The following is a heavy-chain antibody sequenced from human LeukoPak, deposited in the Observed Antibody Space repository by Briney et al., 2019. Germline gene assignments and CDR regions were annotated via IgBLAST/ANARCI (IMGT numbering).Heavy chain of an antibody. J-gene: IGHJ4*02. Sequence: GGSLRLPCAASGFTFSSYSMNWVRQAPGKGLEWVSSISSSSSYIYYADSVKGRFTISRDNAKNSLYLQMNSLRAEDTAVYYCARVPPATIRPLDYWGQGTLVTVSS. CDR1: GFTFSSYS. CDR2: ISSSSSYI. V-gene: IGHV3-21*01. D-gene: IGHD5-12*01. CDR3: ARVPPATIRPLDY.